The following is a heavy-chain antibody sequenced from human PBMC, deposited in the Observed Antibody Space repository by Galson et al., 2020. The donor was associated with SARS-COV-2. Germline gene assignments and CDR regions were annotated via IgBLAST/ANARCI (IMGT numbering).Heavy chain of an antibody. Sequence: GESLKISCAASGFTFSSYEMNWVRQAPGKGLEWVSYMSSSGSTTYYADSVKGRLTMSRDSAKNSVYLQMNSLRDEDTAVYYCARGLFWSDYDAGGASGPHFDPGGQGSLVSVSS. D-gene: IGHD3-3*01. V-gene: IGHV3-48*03. CDR1: GFTFSSYE. CDR3: ARGLFWSDYDAGGASGPHFDP. CDR2: MSSSGSTT. J-gene: IGHJ5*02.